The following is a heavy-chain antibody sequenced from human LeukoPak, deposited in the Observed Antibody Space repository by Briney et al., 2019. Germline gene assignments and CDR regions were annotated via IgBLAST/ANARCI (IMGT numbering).Heavy chain of an antibody. CDR1: GYTFTSYY. D-gene: IGHD3-22*01. J-gene: IGHJ6*03. CDR3: ARYYYDSSGPSFYYYYYMDV. CDR2: TNVNNGNT. Sequence: GASVKVSCKASGYTFTSYYMHWVRQAPGHGLEWLGYTNVNNGNTNYAQKLQGRVTMTTDTSTSTAYMELRRLRSDDTAVYYCARYYYDSSGPSFYYYYYMDVWGKGTTVTVSS. V-gene: IGHV1-18*04.